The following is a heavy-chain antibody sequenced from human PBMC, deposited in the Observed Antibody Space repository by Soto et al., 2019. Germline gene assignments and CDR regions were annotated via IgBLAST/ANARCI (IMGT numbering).Heavy chain of an antibody. D-gene: IGHD6-25*01. V-gene: IGHV4-34*01. CDR1: GGSFSGYY. CDR2: INHSGRT. CDR3: ARRSAAGP. Sequence: QVQLQQWGAGLLKPSETLSLTCAVYGGSFSGYYWSWIRQPPGKGLEWIGEINHSGRTNYNPSRKSRVTISVDTSKNQFSLKLSSVTAADTAVYYCARRSAAGPWGQGTLVTVSS. J-gene: IGHJ5*02.